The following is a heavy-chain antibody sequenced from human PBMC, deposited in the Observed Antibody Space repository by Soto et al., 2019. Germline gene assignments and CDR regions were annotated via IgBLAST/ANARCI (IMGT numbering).Heavy chain of an antibody. J-gene: IGHJ5*02. CDR2: IKQDGSEK. D-gene: IGHD3-10*01. CDR1: GFTFSSYW. Sequence: PVGSLRLSCAASGFTFSSYWMSWVRQAPGKGLEWVANIKQDGSEKYYVDSVKGRFTISRDNAKNSLYLQMNSLRAEDTAVYYCARDTYYGSGNYNWFDPWGQGTLVTVSS. V-gene: IGHV3-7*03. CDR3: ARDTYYGSGNYNWFDP.